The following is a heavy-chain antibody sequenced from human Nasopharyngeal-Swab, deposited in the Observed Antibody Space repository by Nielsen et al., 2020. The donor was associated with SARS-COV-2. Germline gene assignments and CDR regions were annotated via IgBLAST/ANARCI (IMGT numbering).Heavy chain of an antibody. CDR2: ISYDGSNK. CDR3: ARAPGDGMDV. J-gene: IGHJ6*02. Sequence: WIRQPPGKGLEWVAVISYDGSNKYYADSAKGRFTISRDNSKNTLYLQMNSLRAEDTAVYYCARAPGDGMDVWGQGTTVTVSS. V-gene: IGHV3-30-3*01.